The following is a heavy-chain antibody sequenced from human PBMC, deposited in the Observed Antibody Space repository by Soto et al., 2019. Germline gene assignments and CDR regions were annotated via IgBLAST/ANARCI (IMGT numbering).Heavy chain of an antibody. CDR3: ARLPKGSTVTS. CDR1: GFTSSTYA. V-gene: IGHV3-23*01. Sequence: DVQLLESGGGLVQPGGSLRLSCAASGFTSSTYALNWVRQAPGKGLEWVSTISESGHHTYYADSVKGRFTISRDNDKKSLFLQMNSLRDEDTAVYYCARLPKGSTVTSWGQGTLVTVSS. CDR2: ISESGHHT. J-gene: IGHJ4*02. D-gene: IGHD4-17*01.